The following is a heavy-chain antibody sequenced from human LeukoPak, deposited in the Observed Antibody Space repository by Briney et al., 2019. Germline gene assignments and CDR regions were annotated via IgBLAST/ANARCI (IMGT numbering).Heavy chain of an antibody. CDR3: ARDSYDSSGYYHY. CDR1: GFTFSSYS. D-gene: IGHD3-22*01. V-gene: IGHV3-48*04. CDR2: ISSSSSTI. J-gene: IGHJ4*02. Sequence: GGSLRLSCAASGFTFSSYSMNWVRQAPGKGLEWVSYISSSSSTIYYADSVKGRFTISRDNAKNSLYLQMNSLRAEDTAVYYCARDSYDSSGYYHYWGQGTLVTVSS.